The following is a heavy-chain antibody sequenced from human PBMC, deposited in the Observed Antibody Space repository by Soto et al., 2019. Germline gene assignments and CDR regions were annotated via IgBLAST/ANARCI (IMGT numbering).Heavy chain of an antibody. CDR3: GRGRSGELVVFY. V-gene: IGHV1-2*02. Sequence: QVQLVQSGAEVKESGASVKVSCKASGYTFTGYYIHWVRQAPGQGLEWVGEISPKSGGTRYAQKFQGRVIMTKDTSITTVDMELSNLSPDDTAVHYCGRGRSGELVVFYWGQGTLVTVHS. J-gene: IGHJ4*02. D-gene: IGHD1-7*01. CDR2: ISPKSGGT. CDR1: GYTFTGYY.